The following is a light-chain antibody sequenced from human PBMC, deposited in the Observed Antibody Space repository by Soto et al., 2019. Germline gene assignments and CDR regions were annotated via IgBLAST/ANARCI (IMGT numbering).Light chain of an antibody. V-gene: IGKV1-39*01. CDR1: QTVKY. CDR2: TAS. CDR3: QQSDSAPLT. Sequence: DIQMTQSPSSLSASVGDRVTITCRASQTVKYLNWYQQIPGKAPKFLISTASILQSGVPSRFSGSGSGTEFSLTIYTLQREDFATYYCQQSDSAPLTFGGGTKVEVK. J-gene: IGKJ4*01.